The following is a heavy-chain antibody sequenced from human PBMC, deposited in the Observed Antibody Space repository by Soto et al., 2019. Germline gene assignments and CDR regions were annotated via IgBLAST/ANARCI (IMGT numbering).Heavy chain of an antibody. CDR2: IYTSGST. D-gene: IGHD1-26*01. V-gene: IGHV4-4*07. CDR3: PREWGVGPSGSLPNGAFDI. Sequence: QVQLQESGPGLVKPSETLSLTCTVSGGSISSYYWSWIRQPAGKGLEWIGRIYTSGSTNYNPSLKSRVTMSVDTSKNQFCLKLCSVTAADPAVYYGPREWGVGPSGSLPNGAFDIWGQGTMVTVSS. J-gene: IGHJ3*02. CDR1: GGSISSYY.